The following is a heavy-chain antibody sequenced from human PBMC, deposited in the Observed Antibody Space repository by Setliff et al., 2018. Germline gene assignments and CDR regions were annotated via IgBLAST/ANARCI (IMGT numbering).Heavy chain of an antibody. CDR3: ARPDVGGSWTSDAFDI. Sequence: GASVKVSCKASGFTFTSSAVQWVRQARGQRLEWIGWIVVGSGNTNYAQKFQGRVAITRDMSTSTAYMELSSLRSEDTAVYYCARPDVGGSWTSDAFDIWGQGTMVTVSS. CDR1: GFTFTSSA. J-gene: IGHJ3*02. V-gene: IGHV1-58*01. CDR2: IVVGSGNT.